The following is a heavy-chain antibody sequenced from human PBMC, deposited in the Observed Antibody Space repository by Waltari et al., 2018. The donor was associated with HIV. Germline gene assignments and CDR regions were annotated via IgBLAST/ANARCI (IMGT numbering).Heavy chain of an antibody. CDR1: GFHFSRYW. Sequence: EVQLVESGGGLVQPGGSLRLYCGASGFHFSRYWMHWVRQAPGKGLVGVSRIESERASTNYADSVKGRVTISRDNAKNTLSLQMNSLSVEDTAVYYCVRAGRSSDGFDVWGQGTMVTVSS. J-gene: IGHJ3*01. D-gene: IGHD6-6*01. CDR2: IESERAST. CDR3: VRAGRSSDGFDV. V-gene: IGHV3-74*01.